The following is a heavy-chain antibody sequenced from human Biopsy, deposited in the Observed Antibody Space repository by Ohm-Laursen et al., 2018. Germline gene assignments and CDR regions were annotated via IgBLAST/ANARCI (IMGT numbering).Heavy chain of an antibody. V-gene: IGHV3-74*01. D-gene: IGHD2-15*01. CDR1: AFTFSSYW. CDR2: INPEGSST. CDR3: ASAPHCGGGSCYSHYYYGMDV. J-gene: IGHJ6*02. Sequence: SLRLSCTASAFTFSSYWIHWVRQPPGKGLEWVSRINPEGSSTAYADSVQGRFTISRDNAKNILYLQMNSLRADDTAVYYCASAPHCGGGSCYSHYYYGMDVWGQGTTVTVSS.